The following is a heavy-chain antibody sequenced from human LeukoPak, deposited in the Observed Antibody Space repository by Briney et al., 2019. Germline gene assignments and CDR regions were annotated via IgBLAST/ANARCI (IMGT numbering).Heavy chain of an antibody. D-gene: IGHD6-13*01. CDR2: ISSSSSYI. J-gene: IGHJ4*02. Sequence: GSLRLSCAASGFTFSSYSMNWVRQAPGKGLEWVSSISSSSSYIYYADSVKGRFTISRDNAKNSLYLQMNSLRAEDTAVYYCAREATAYSSSWYTTAPLGDYWGQGTLVTVSS. CDR1: GFTFSSYS. V-gene: IGHV3-21*01. CDR3: AREATAYSSSWYTTAPLGDY.